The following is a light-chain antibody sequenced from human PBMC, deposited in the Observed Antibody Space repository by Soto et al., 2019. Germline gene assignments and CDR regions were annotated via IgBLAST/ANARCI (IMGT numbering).Light chain of an antibody. CDR2: EVI. J-gene: IGLJ2*01. CDR3: TSYTSSGTRV. Sequence: QSVLTQPASVSGSPGQSIIISCTGTSSDVGAYNSVSWYQQHPGNAPQLMIYEVINRPSGVSNRFSGSKSGNTASLTISGLQPEDEADYYCTSYTSSGTRVFGGGTKVTVL. CDR1: SSDVGAYNS. V-gene: IGLV2-14*01.